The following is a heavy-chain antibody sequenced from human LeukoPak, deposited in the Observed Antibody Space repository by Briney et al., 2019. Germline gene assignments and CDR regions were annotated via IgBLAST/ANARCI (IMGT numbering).Heavy chain of an antibody. CDR3: ARTAQGREDY. V-gene: IGHV3-48*01. Sequence: GGSLRLSCAASGFTFSNYGMQWVRQAAGKGLEWISYISSSSSTIYYADSVKGRFTIPRDNAKNSLSLQMTSLRAEDTALYYCARTAQGREDYWGQGTLVTVSS. CDR2: ISSSSSTI. CDR1: GFTFSNYG. J-gene: IGHJ4*02.